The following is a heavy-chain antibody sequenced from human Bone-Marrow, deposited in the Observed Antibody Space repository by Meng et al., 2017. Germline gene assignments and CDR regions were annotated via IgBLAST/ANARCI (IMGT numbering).Heavy chain of an antibody. J-gene: IGHJ2*01. CDR1: GFNFDDFC. CDR2: INWNGGST. Sequence: AELGGCVWRQGGFLRHSCADSGFNFDDFCMNWGRQGPGKGLEWVSGINWNGGSTNYADSVKGRFTISRDNAKNSLYLQMNNLRAEDTAFYYCARGGGNSLWYFALWGRGTLVTVSS. D-gene: IGHD4-23*01. V-gene: IGHV3-20*04. CDR3: ARGGGNSLWYFAL.